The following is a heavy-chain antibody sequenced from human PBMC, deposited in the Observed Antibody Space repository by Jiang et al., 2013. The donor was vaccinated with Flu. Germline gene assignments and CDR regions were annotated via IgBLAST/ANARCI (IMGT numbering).Heavy chain of an antibody. CDR3: AKDISGYSYASGLDY. V-gene: IGHV1-69*06. CDR1: GGTFSSYA. Sequence: SGAEVKKPGSSVKVSCKASGGTFSSYAISWVRQAPGQGLEWMGGIIPIFDTTDYAQKFQGRVTITVDKSTSTAYMELSGLRSEDTAVYYCAKDISGYSYASGLDYWGQGTLVTVSS. D-gene: IGHD5-18*01. CDR2: IIPIFDTT. J-gene: IGHJ4*02.